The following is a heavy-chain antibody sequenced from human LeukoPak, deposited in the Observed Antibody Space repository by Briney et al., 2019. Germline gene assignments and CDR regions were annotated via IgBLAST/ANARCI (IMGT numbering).Heavy chain of an antibody. CDR1: GFTFSNYA. D-gene: IGHD6-13*01. CDR3: ARDLSSSWSPGV. J-gene: IGHJ3*01. V-gene: IGHV3-33*08. Sequence: GGSLRLSCAASGFTFSNYAMDWVRQAPGKGLEWTAAIWYDGSNQYYPDSVKGRFTISRDNSKNTIYLQMNSLRIEDTAMYYCARDLSSSWSPGVWGQGTMVSVSS. CDR2: IWYDGSNQ.